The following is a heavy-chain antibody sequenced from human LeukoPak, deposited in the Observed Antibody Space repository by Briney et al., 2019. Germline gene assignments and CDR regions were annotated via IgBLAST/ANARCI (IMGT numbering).Heavy chain of an antibody. V-gene: IGHV4-38-2*01. D-gene: IGHD3-10*01. CDR2: IFHSGST. J-gene: IGHJ6*04. CDR3: VRASGRYGSGSYYYYGMDV. Sequence: SETLSLTCAVSGYSISSGYYWGWIRQPPGKGLEWIGSIFHSGSTYYNPSLKSRVNMSVDTSKNQISLKLSSVTAADTAVYYCVRASGRYGSGSYYYYGMDVWGKGTTVTVSS. CDR1: GYSISSGYY.